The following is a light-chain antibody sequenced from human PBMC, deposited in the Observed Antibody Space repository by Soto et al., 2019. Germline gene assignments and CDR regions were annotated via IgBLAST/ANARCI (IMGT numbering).Light chain of an antibody. CDR2: DAS. CDR1: QGIASF. Sequence: DIPLTQSPSFLSASVGDLVTITCRARQGIASFLAWYQQKPGQAPKLLIYDASTLQSGVPSRFSGSGSGTEFTLTISRLQPEDFATYYCQQLDRYPITFGQGTPLEIK. J-gene: IGKJ5*01. V-gene: IGKV1-9*01. CDR3: QQLDRYPIT.